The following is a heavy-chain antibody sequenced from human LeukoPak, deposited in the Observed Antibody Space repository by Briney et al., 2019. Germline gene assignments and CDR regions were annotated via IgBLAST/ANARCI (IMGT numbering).Heavy chain of an antibody. Sequence: GGSLRLSCAASGFTFSTDDMHWVRQVTGKGLEWVSAIGHAGDTYYSGSVKGRFTISRENAKNSLYLQMNSLRAGDTAVYYCVRINGHNYFEYWGQGTLVTVSS. CDR3: VRINGHNYFEY. V-gene: IGHV3-13*01. D-gene: IGHD2-21*01. CDR2: IGHAGDT. J-gene: IGHJ4*02. CDR1: GFTFSTDD.